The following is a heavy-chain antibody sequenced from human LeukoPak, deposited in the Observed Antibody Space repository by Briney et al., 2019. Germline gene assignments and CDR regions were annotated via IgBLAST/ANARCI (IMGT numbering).Heavy chain of an antibody. Sequence: GGSLRLSCVASGFSFSKYGMHWARQVPGKGLQWLAIIWYDGHNKYYADSVKGRFTISRGNSKNTLFLEMNDLKAEDTAVYYCAREWGLIAVAGGPGYWGQGTLVTVSS. V-gene: IGHV3-33*01. D-gene: IGHD2-21*01. J-gene: IGHJ4*02. CDR2: IWYDGHNK. CDR1: GFSFSKYG. CDR3: AREWGLIAVAGGPGY.